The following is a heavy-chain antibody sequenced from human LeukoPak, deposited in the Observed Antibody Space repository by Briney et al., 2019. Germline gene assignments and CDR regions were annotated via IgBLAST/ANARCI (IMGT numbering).Heavy chain of an antibody. CDR1: GGSFSGYY. J-gene: IGHJ3*02. CDR3: ARECGGDCSGAFDI. D-gene: IGHD2-21*02. V-gene: IGHV4-34*01. CDR2: INHSGST. Sequence: PSETLSLTCAVYGGSFSGYYWSWIRQPPGKGLEWIGEINHSGSTNYNPSLKSRVTISVDTSKNQFSLKLSSVTAADTAVYYCARECGGDCSGAFDIWGQGTMVTVSS.